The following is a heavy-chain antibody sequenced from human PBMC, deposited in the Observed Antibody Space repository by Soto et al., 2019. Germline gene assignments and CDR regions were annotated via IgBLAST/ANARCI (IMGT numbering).Heavy chain of an antibody. CDR2: ISYDGSNK. V-gene: IGHV3-30-3*01. D-gene: IGHD2-2*01. Sequence: GGSLRLSCAASGFTFSSYAMHWVRQAPGKGLEWVAVISYDGSNKYYADPVKGRFTISRDNSKNTLYLQMNSLRAEDTAVYYCAGGRYCISTSCYPYYWGQGTLVTVSS. CDR3: AGGRYCISTSCYPYY. J-gene: IGHJ4*02. CDR1: GFTFSSYA.